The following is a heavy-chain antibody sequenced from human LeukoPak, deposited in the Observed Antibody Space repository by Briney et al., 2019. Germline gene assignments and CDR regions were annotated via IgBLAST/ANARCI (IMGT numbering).Heavy chain of an antibody. V-gene: IGHV3-74*01. J-gene: IGHJ4*02. CDR2: INSDGSST. CDR1: GFTFSSYW. Sequence: GGSLRLPCAASGFTFSSYWMHWVRQAPGKGLVWVSRINSDGSSTSYADSVKGRFTISRDNAKNTLYLQMNSLRAEDTAVYYCARAAQYYYDSSGYYPFDYWGQGTLVTVSS. D-gene: IGHD3-22*01. CDR3: ARAAQYYYDSSGYYPFDY.